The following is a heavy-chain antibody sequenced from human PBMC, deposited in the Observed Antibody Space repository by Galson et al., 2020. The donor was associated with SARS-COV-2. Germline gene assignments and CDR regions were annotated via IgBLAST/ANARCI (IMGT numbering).Heavy chain of an antibody. CDR1: GYSFTSYW. J-gene: IGHJ6*02. CDR3: ARHNLLEWSISSSMDV. D-gene: IGHD3-3*01. V-gene: IGHV5-51*01. Sequence: GESLKISCKGSGYSFTSYWIGWVRQMPGKGLEWMGIIYPGDSDTRYSPSFQGQVTISADKSISTAYLQWSSLKASDTAMYYCARHNLLEWSISSSMDVWGQGTTVTVSS. CDR2: IYPGDSDT.